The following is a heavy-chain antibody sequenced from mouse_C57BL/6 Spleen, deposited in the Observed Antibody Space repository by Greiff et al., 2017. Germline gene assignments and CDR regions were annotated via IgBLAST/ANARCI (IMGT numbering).Heavy chain of an antibody. CDR2: IYPGDGDT. CDR3: AREDYGSSYGAY. CDR1: GYAFSSYW. J-gene: IGHJ3*01. Sequence: QVQLQQSGAELVKPGASVKISCKASGYAFSSYWMNWVKQRPGKGLEWIGQIYPGDGDTNYNGKLKGKATLTADKSSSTAYMQLSSLTSEDSAVYFCAREDYGSSYGAYWGQGTLVTVSA. D-gene: IGHD1-1*01. V-gene: IGHV1-80*01.